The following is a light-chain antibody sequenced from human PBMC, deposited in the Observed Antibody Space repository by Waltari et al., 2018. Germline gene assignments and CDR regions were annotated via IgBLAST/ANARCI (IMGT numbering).Light chain of an antibody. CDR1: QSISGW. CDR3: EQYNSDLDT. CDR2: KAS. J-gene: IGKJ2*01. V-gene: IGKV1-5*03. Sequence: DIQMTQSPSTLSASVGDRGTIRGRARQSISGWLARYQQKPGKAPKLLIYKASSLESGVQSRSSGSGSGTEFTLTISSPQADDFATYYCEQYNSDLDTFGHGTKLEI.